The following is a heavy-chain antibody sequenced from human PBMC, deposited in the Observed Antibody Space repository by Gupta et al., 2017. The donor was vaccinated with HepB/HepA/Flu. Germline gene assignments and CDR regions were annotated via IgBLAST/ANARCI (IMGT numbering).Heavy chain of an antibody. CDR1: GFTFRSYA. J-gene: IGHJ4*02. CDR3: AKRDSSSAGPFDY. Sequence: EVQLLESGGGLIQPGGSLRLSCAASGFTFRSYAMSWVRQAPGKGLEWVSAFSGNGGATYYADSVKGRFTISRDNSKNTLYLQMNSLRAEDTAVYYCAKRDSSSAGPFDYWGQGTLVTVSS. D-gene: IGHD6-6*01. CDR2: FSGNGGAT. V-gene: IGHV3-23*01.